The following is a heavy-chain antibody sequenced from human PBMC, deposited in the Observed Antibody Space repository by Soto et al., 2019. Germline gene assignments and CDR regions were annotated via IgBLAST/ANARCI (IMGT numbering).Heavy chain of an antibody. CDR2: ISAHNGNT. CDR3: ACGGYGAY. J-gene: IGHJ4*02. CDR1: GYAFTTYG. Sequence: QVHLVQSGAEVKKPGASVKVSCKGSGYAFTTYGITWVRQAPGQGLEWMGWISAHNGNTNYAQKLQGRVTVTRDTSTSTAYLELRGLSSDATAVYSCACGGYGAYWGQGALVTVSS. V-gene: IGHV1-18*01. D-gene: IGHD3-10*01.